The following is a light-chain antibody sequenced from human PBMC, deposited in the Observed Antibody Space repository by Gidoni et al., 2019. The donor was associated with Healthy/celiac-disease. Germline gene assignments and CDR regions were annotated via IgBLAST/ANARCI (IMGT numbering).Light chain of an antibody. Sequence: EIVMTQSPATLSVSPGERATRSCRASQSVSSNLAWYQQKPGQAPRLLIYGASTRATGIPARFSGSVSGTEFTLTISSLQSEDFAVYYCQQYNNWLSITFGQGTRLEIK. CDR2: GAS. V-gene: IGKV3D-15*01. CDR1: QSVSSN. CDR3: QQYNNWLSIT. J-gene: IGKJ5*01.